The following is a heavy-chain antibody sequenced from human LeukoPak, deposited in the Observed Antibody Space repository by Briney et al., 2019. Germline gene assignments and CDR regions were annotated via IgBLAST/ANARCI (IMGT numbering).Heavy chain of an antibody. D-gene: IGHD2-15*01. CDR1: GXTFSDYG. J-gene: IGHJ3*02. CDR2: IAYDGRSA. V-gene: IGHV3-30*14. CDR3: AREYCSGGSCYRAFDI. Sequence: PGGSLRLSCAASGXTFSDYGIHWVRQAPGKGLEWVAAIAYDGRSAYYTDSVKGRFTISRDNSKNMLYLQMGSLRAEDMAVYYCAREYCSGGSCYRAFDIWGQGTMVTVSS.